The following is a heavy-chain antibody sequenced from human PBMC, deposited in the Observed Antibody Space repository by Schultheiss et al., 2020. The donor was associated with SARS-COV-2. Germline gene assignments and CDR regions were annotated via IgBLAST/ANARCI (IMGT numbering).Heavy chain of an antibody. CDR1: GFTFSSYD. CDR3: AKVGSIAARPDWDYFDY. Sequence: GGSLRLSCAASGFTFSSYDMHWVRQATGKGLEWVSAIGTAGDTYYPGSVKGRFTISRENAKNSLYLQMNSLRAEDTAVYYCAKVGSIAARPDWDYFDYWGQGTLVTVSS. CDR2: IGTAGDT. D-gene: IGHD6-6*01. J-gene: IGHJ4*02. V-gene: IGHV3-13*01.